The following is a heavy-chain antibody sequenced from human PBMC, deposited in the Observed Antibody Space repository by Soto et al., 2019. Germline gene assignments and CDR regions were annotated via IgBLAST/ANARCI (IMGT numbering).Heavy chain of an antibody. CDR2: FDPEDGET. CDR3: VFTPRYGSGSYYSLVGYSSGWYEDY. CDR1: GYTLTELS. V-gene: IGHV1-24*01. J-gene: IGHJ4*01. Sequence: ASVKVSCKVSGYTLTELSMHWVRQAPGKGLEWMGGFDPEDGETIYAQKFQGRVTMTEDTSTDTAYMELSSLRSDDTAVYYCVFTPRYGSGSYYSLVGYSSGWYEDYWG. D-gene: IGHD3-10*01.